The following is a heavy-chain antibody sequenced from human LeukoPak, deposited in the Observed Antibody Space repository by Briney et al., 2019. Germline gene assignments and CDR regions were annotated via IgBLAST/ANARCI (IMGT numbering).Heavy chain of an antibody. J-gene: IGHJ4*02. Sequence: GGSLRLSCAASGFTFSSHSFNWVRQAPGEGLEWVSSISGSSSYICYADSLKGRFTISRDDAKNSLFLQMNSLRAEDTAVYYCARWGYCSGGNCYIDYWGQGTLVTVSS. CDR3: ARWGYCSGGNCYIDY. CDR1: GFTFSSHS. CDR2: ISGSSSYI. D-gene: IGHD2-15*01. V-gene: IGHV3-21*01.